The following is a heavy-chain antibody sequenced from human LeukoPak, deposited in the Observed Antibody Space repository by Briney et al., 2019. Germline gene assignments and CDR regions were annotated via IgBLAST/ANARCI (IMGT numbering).Heavy chain of an antibody. V-gene: IGHV3-33*01. CDR3: ARDVDTAMVRDHYNGMDV. Sequence: GGSLRLSCAASGFTFSNYGMYWVRQAPGKGLEWVAVIWYDGSNKYYADSVKGRFTISRDKSKNTLYLQMNSLRAEDTGVYYCARDVDTAMVRDHYNGMDVWGQGTTVTVSS. CDR1: GFTFSNYG. D-gene: IGHD5-18*01. CDR2: IWYDGSNK. J-gene: IGHJ6*02.